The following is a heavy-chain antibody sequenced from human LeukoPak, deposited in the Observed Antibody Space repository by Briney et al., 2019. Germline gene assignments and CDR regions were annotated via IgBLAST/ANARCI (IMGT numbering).Heavy chain of an antibody. D-gene: IGHD3-22*01. CDR1: GFTFSSYW. Sequence: PGGSLRLSCAASGFTFSSYWMHWVGQAPGKGLVWVSRINTDGSTTIYADSVKGRFTISRDNAKNTLYLQMNSLRAEDTAVYYCARGYYDSSGYRAGMDVWGQGTTVTVSS. CDR3: ARGYYDSSGYRAGMDV. J-gene: IGHJ6*02. CDR2: INTDGSTT. V-gene: IGHV3-74*01.